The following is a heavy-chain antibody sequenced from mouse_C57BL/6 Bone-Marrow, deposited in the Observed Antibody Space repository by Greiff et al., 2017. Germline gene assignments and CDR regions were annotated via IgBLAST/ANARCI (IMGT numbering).Heavy chain of an antibody. CDR1: GYSITSGYY. V-gene: IGHV3-6*01. D-gene: IGHD2-5*01. CDR3: AFYSNYVGFAY. J-gene: IGHJ3*01. Sequence: EVQLMESGPGLVKPSQSLSLTCSVTGYSITSGYYWNWLRQFPGNKLEWMGYISYDGSNNYNPSLKNRISITRDTSKNQFFLKLNSVTTEDTATYYCAFYSNYVGFAYWGQGTLVTVTA. CDR2: ISYDGSN.